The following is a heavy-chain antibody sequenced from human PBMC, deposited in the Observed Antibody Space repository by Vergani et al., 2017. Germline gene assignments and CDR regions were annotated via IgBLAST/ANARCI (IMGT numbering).Heavy chain of an antibody. Sequence: QVQLQESGPGLVKPSQTLSLTCTVSGGSINSHNYYWSWLRQPAGKGLGWIGRIHTSGSTNYNPSLKSRVTMSEDTSKNLFSLNLSSVTAADTAVYCCARQRVSGGFCPSSYFYGVDFWGHGTTVTVSS. V-gene: IGHV4-61*02. J-gene: IGHJ6*02. D-gene: IGHD3-10*01. CDR3: ARQRVSGGFCPSSYFYGVDF. CDR2: IHTSGST. CDR1: GGSINSHNYY.